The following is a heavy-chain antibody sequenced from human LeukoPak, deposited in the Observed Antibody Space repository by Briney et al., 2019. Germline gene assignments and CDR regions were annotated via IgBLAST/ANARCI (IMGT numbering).Heavy chain of an antibody. CDR2: IRYDGTNK. CDR3: AKAELGVDTFFDY. J-gene: IGHJ4*02. Sequence: GGSLRLSCAASGFIFSSYGMHWVRQAPGKGLEWVAFIRYDGTNKHYADSVKGRFTISRDNSKRTLFLQMNSLRAEDTAFYYCAKAELGVDTFFDYWGQGTLVTVSS. D-gene: IGHD3-3*01. V-gene: IGHV3-30*02. CDR1: GFIFSSYG.